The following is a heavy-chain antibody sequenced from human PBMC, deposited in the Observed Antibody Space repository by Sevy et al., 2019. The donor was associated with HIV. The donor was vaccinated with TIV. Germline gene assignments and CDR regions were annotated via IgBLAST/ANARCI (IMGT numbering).Heavy chain of an antibody. J-gene: IGHJ6*02. V-gene: IGHV3-30*02. D-gene: IGHD3-10*01. CDR1: GFTFSSYG. CDR3: AKDFRITMVQGVAEFNYNYYGMDV. CDR2: IRYDGSNK. Sequence: GGSLRLSCAASGFTFSSYGMHWVRQAPGKGLEWVAFIRYDGSNKYYADSVKGRFTISRDNSKNTLYLQMNSLRSEDTAVYYCAKDFRITMVQGVAEFNYNYYGMDVWGQGTTVTVSS.